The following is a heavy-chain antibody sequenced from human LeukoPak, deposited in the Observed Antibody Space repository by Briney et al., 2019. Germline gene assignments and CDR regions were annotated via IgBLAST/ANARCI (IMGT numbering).Heavy chain of an antibody. J-gene: IGHJ5*02. CDR1: GGSISNNY. CDR2: IYNSGST. CDR3: ARGFWWIDP. Sequence: SETLSLTCTVSGGSISNNYWSWIRQPPGKGLEWIGHIYNSGSTNYNPSLKSRVTISVDMSKNQFSLKLSSVIAADTAVYYCARGFWWIDPWGQGTLVTVSS. V-gene: IGHV4-59*01. D-gene: IGHD3-3*01.